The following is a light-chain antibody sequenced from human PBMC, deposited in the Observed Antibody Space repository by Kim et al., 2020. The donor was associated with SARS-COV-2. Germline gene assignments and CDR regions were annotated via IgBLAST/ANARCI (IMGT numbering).Light chain of an antibody. CDR3: QQSYITPFT. CDR2: AAS. CDR1: QSISSH. Sequence: ASVGDRVTITCRTSQSISSHLNWYHQKPGRAPKLLIYAASTLQGGVPSRFSGSGSETDFSLTISSLQPEDFATYFCQQSYITPFTFGPGTKVDIK. J-gene: IGKJ3*01. V-gene: IGKV1-39*01.